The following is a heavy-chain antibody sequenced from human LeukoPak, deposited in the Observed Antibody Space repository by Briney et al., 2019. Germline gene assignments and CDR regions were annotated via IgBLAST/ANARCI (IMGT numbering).Heavy chain of an antibody. CDR1: GGPLSGYY. V-gene: IGHV4-34*01. CDR3: ALDCGMFLDGMDV. CDR2: INHTGST. D-gene: IGHD2-21*02. J-gene: IGHJ6*02. Sequence: SETLSVTCVVYGGPLSGYYWSWIRQTPGKGLEWIGEINHTGSTNYNPSLRSRVTMSVDTTQKQLSLKLTSVTAADTAVYYCALDCGMFLDGMDVWGQGTTVTVSS.